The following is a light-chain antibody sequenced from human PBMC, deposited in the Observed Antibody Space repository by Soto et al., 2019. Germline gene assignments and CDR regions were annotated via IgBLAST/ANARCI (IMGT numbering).Light chain of an antibody. Sequence: DIVLTQSPDSLAVSLGERATINCKSSQSVLYNDNNKNHLGWYQQKPGQPPKLLIYWASTREFGVPDRFSGSGSGTDFTLTISSLQAEDVAIYYCQKYYSNPWTFGQGTKVEIK. V-gene: IGKV4-1*01. CDR3: QKYYSNPWT. J-gene: IGKJ1*01. CDR1: QSVLYNDNNKNH. CDR2: WAS.